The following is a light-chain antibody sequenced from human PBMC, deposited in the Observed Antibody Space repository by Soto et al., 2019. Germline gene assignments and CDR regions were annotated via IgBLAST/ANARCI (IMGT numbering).Light chain of an antibody. CDR3: QQLNSYPLT. V-gene: IGKV1-9*01. CDR2: AAS. J-gene: IGKJ4*01. Sequence: DIQMTQSPSTLSASVGDRVTITCRASQSISSHLAWYQQKPGKAPKLLIYAASTLQSGVPSRISGSGSGTEFTLTISSLQPEDFATYYCQQLNSYPLTFGGGTKVDIK. CDR1: QSISSH.